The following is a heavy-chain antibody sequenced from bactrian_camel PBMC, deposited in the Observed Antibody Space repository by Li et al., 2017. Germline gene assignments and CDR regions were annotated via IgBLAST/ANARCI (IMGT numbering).Heavy chain of an antibody. CDR3: AARKVARGSHFSLGRAPALRRDEYNF. J-gene: IGHJ4*01. Sequence: HVQLVESGGGSVQTGGSLTLSCVVSGVNYKNVGWFRQAPGKEREGVAATRTVGGSLYYHASVRGRFTISLDSAKNTVYLQMNSLKSEDTAIYYCAARKVARGSHFSLGRAPALRRDEYNFWGQGTQVTVS. CDR2: TRTVGGSL. V-gene: IGHV3S63*01. D-gene: IGHD2*01. CDR1: GVNYKN.